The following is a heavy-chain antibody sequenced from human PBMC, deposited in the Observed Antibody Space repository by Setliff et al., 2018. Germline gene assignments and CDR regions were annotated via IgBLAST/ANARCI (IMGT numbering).Heavy chain of an antibody. CDR1: GYDFRSHG. CDR2: INPFNGNT. Sequence: ASVKVSCKAYGYDFRSHGFTWVRQAPGQGLEWMGWINPFNGNTKYAQNFQDRVTMTTDTSTSTVYMELRSLRADDTAVYYCTRSRGTTVYDYWGQGTLVTVSS. V-gene: IGHV1-18*01. CDR3: TRSRGTTVYDY. D-gene: IGHD1-7*01. J-gene: IGHJ4*02.